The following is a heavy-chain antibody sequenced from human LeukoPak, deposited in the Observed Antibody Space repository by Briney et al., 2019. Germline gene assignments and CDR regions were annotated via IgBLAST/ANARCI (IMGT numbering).Heavy chain of an antibody. J-gene: IGHJ3*02. D-gene: IGHD6-13*01. CDR1: GYTFTGYY. CDR3: ARIPGYSRNAFDI. V-gene: IGHV1-2*06. Sequence: ASVKVSCKASGYTFTGYYMHWVRQAPGQGLEWMGRINPNSGGTNYAQKFQGRVTMTRDTSISTAYMELSRLRSDDTAVYYCARIPGYSRNAFDIWGQGTMVTVS. CDR2: INPNSGGT.